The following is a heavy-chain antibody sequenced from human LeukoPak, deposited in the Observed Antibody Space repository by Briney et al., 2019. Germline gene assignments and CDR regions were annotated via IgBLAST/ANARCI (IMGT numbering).Heavy chain of an antibody. D-gene: IGHD2-21*02. Sequence: ASVKVSCKASGYTFTGYYMHWVRQAPGQGREGMGWINPNSGGTNYAQKFQGRVTMTRDTSIGTAYMELSRLRSDDTAVYYCARARHIVVVTAIQADAFDIWGQGTMVTVSS. CDR2: INPNSGGT. V-gene: IGHV1-2*02. CDR3: ARARHIVVVTAIQADAFDI. CDR1: GYTFTGYY. J-gene: IGHJ3*02.